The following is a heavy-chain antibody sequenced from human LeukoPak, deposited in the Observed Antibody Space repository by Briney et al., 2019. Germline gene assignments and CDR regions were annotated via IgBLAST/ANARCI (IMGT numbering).Heavy chain of an antibody. V-gene: IGHV3-9*01. CDR2: ISWNSGSI. J-gene: IGHJ4*02. Sequence: GGSLRLSCAASGLTFHQYAIHWVRQVPGKGLEWVSGISWNSGSIGYADSVKGRFTISRDSAKNSVYLQMNSLRPEDTALYYCAKDKAPLYSGYDWDLDFWGQGTLVTVSS. CDR1: GLTFHQYA. CDR3: AKDKAPLYSGYDWDLDF. D-gene: IGHD5-12*01.